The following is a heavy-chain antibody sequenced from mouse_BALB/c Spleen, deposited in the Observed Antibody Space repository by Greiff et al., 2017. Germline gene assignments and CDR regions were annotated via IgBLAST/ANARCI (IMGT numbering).Heavy chain of an antibody. J-gene: IGHJ1*01. D-gene: IGHD1-1*01. Sequence: VQLQQSGAELVRPGSSVKISCKASGYAFSSYWMNWVKQRPGQGLEWIGQIYPGDGDTNYNGKFKGKATLTADKSSSTAYMQLSSLTSEDSAVYFCARKGDYYGSSLYWYFDVWGAGTTVTVSS. CDR1: GYAFSSYW. CDR3: ARKGDYYGSSLYWYFDV. V-gene: IGHV1-80*01. CDR2: IYPGDGDT.